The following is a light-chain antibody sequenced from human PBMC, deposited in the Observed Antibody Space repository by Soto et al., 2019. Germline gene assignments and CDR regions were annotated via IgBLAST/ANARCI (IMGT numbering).Light chain of an antibody. V-gene: IGKV3-15*01. CDR2: GAS. CDR1: QSVSNS. CDR3: QQYNRWPPTT. Sequence: EMVLTQSPATISVSPGERAILSCRASQSVSNSVAWYQQKPGQPPRLVMYGASTRATGIPDRFSGSGSGTEFTLTISGLQSEDFAVYYCQQYNRWPPTTFGPGTKLEIK. J-gene: IGKJ2*01.